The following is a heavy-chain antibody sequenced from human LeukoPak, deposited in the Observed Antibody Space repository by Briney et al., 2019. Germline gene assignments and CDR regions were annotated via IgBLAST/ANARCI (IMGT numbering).Heavy chain of an antibody. CDR2: IYYSGST. J-gene: IGHJ5*02. CDR3: ARGPDYTSSYAANWFDP. Sequence: PSETLSLTCTVSGGSISISTYYWGWIRQPPGKGLEWIGSIYYSGSTFYNPSLKSRVTISVDTSKNQFSLKLSSVTSADTAVYYCARGPDYTSSYAANWFDPWGQGTLVTVSS. D-gene: IGHD2-2*01. V-gene: IGHV4-39*01. CDR1: GGSISISTYY.